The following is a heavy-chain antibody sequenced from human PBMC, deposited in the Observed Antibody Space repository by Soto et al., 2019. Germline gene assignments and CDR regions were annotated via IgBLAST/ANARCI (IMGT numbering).Heavy chain of an antibody. CDR1: GFTFSSYA. CDR2: ISGSGGST. D-gene: IGHD6-19*01. CDR3: AKDNSGWPGDY. V-gene: IGHV3-23*01. Sequence: GESLRLSCASSGFTFSSYAMSWVRQAPGKGLEWVSAISGSGGSTYYADSVKGRFTIPRDNSKNTLYLQMNSLRAEDTAVYYCAKDNSGWPGDYWGQGTLVTVSS. J-gene: IGHJ4*02.